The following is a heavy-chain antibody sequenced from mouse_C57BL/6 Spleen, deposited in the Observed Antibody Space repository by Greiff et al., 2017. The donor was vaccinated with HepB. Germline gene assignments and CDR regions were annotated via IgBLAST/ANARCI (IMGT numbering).Heavy chain of an antibody. CDR2: IYPGSGST. D-gene: IGHD4-1*01. CDR1: GYTFTSYW. J-gene: IGHJ2*01. CDR3: AREEEGLGYFDY. V-gene: IGHV1-55*01. Sequence: QVQLQQPGAELVKPGASVKMSCKASGYTFTSYWITWVKQRPGQGLEWIGDIYPGSGSTNYNEKFKSKATLTVDTSSSTAYMQLSSLTSEDSAVYYCAREEEGLGYFDYWGQGTTLTVSS.